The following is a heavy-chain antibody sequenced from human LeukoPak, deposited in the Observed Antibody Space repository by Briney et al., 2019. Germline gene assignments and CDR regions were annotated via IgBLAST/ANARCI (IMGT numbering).Heavy chain of an antibody. Sequence: SVKVSCXASGGTFSSYAISWVRQAPGQGLEWMGGIIPIFGTANYAQKFQGRVTITTDESTSTAYMELSSLRSEDTAVYYCARVYYDSSGPFFDYWGQGTLVTVSS. CDR3: ARVYYDSSGPFFDY. J-gene: IGHJ4*02. CDR2: IIPIFGTA. V-gene: IGHV1-69*05. CDR1: GGTFSSYA. D-gene: IGHD3-22*01.